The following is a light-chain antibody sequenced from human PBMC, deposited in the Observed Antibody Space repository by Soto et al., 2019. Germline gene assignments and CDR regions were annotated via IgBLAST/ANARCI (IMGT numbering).Light chain of an antibody. J-gene: IGKJ1*01. Sequence: EIVMTQSPATLSVSPGEGATLFCRASQSVRNNLAWYQQKPGLAPRLLIYAVSTRATGVPARFSGNGSETEFTLTISGLQSDDFALYYCQQYNKWPQWTLGQGTKVDIK. CDR3: QQYNKWPQWT. CDR2: AVS. V-gene: IGKV3-15*01. CDR1: QSVRNN.